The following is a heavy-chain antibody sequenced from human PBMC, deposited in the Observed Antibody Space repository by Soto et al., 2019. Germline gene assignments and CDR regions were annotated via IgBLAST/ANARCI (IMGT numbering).Heavy chain of an antibody. CDR2: IDPSSGST. D-gene: IGHD2-15*01. CDR3: ARGAVVVPNGLIAGMDV. V-gene: IGHV1-46*01. CDR1: GYSFSNFY. Sequence: ASVKVSCKPSGYSFSNFYVHWVRQAPGQGLEWMGIIDPSSGSTSYTQKFQERVTMTRDTSMSTVYMELSRLRSEDTAVYYCARGAVVVPNGLIAGMDVWGLGTTVTVSS. J-gene: IGHJ6*02.